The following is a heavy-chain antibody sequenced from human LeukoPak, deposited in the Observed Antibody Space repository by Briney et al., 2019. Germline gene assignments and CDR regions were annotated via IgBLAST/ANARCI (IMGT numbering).Heavy chain of an antibody. V-gene: IGHV1-2*04. CDR1: GYTFTGYY. CDR3: ARNPNAAAGYYYGMDV. Sequence: ASVKVSCKASGYTFTGYYMHWARQAPGQGLEWMGWINPNSGGTNYAQKFQGWVTMTRDTSISTAYMELSRLRSDDTAVYYCARNPNAAAGYYYGMDVWGQGTTVTVSS. D-gene: IGHD6-13*01. J-gene: IGHJ6*02. CDR2: INPNSGGT.